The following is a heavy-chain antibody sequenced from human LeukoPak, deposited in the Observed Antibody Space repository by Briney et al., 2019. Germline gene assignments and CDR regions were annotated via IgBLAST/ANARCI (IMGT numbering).Heavy chain of an antibody. CDR2: ICYSGST. CDR1: GGSLSSHY. J-gene: IGHJ3*02. D-gene: IGHD3-22*01. CDR3: ARLVGYYDSSGYYYDAFDI. V-gene: IGHV4-59*08. Sequence: SETLSLTCTVSGGSLSSHYWIWIRQPPGERLEGTGVICYSGSTYYNPSLKSRVTISVDTSKNQFSLKLSSVTAADTAVYYCARLVGYYDSSGYYYDAFDIWGQGTMVTVSS.